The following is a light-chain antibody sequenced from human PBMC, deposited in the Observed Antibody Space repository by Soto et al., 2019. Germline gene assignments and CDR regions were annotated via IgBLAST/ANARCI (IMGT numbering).Light chain of an antibody. CDR1: SSNIGRNA. J-gene: IGLJ3*02. CDR2: SNN. CDR3: VAWDDSLGGHWV. V-gene: IGLV1-44*01. Sequence: QSVLTQPPSASETPGQRVTISCSGSSSNIGRNAVSWYQQISGTAPKRLIDSNNQRPSGVPDRFSGSRSGTSASLAISGLQSEDEADYYCVAWDDSLGGHWVFGGGTKLTVL.